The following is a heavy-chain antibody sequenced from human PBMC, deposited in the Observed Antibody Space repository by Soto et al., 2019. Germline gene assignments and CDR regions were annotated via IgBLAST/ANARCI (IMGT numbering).Heavy chain of an antibody. V-gene: IGHV4-59*01. CDR2: IYYSGST. CDR1: GGSISSYY. D-gene: IGHD4-17*01. J-gene: IGHJ4*02. Sequence: SETLSLTSPVSGGSISSYYWSWIRQTPGKGLEWIGYIYYSGSTNYNPSLKSRVTISVDTSKNQFSLELSSVTAADTAVYYCARGGDYEDYWGQGTLVTVSS. CDR3: ARGGDYEDY.